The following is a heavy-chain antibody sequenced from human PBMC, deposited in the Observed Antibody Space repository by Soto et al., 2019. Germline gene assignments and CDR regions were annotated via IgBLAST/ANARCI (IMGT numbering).Heavy chain of an antibody. CDR3: ARDCSSTSCPSWGPRGMDV. CDR2: IIPIFGTA. CDR1: GGTFSSYA. V-gene: IGHV1-69*13. Sequence: GASVKVSCKASGGTFSSYAISWVRQAPGQGLEWTGGIIPIFGTANYAQKFQGRVTITADESTSTAYMELSSLRSEDTAVYYCARDCSSTSCPSWGPRGMDVWGQGTTVTVSS. D-gene: IGHD2-2*01. J-gene: IGHJ6*02.